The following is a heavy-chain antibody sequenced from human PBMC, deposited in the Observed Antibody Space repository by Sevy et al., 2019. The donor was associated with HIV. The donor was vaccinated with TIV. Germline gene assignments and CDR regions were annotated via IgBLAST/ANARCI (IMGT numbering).Heavy chain of an antibody. V-gene: IGHV4-61*01. Sequence: SETLSLTCTVSGGSVSSGSYYWSWIRQPPGKGLEWIGYIYYSGSTNYNPSLKSRFTISVDTSKNQFSLKLSSVTAADTAVYYCAGADFWSGYFDPWGQGTLVTVSS. CDR1: GGSVSSGSYY. D-gene: IGHD3-3*01. CDR3: AGADFWSGYFDP. J-gene: IGHJ5*02. CDR2: IYYSGST.